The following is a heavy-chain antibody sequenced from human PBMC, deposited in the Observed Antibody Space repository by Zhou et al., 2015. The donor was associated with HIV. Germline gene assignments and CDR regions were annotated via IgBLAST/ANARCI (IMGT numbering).Heavy chain of an antibody. D-gene: IGHD3-10*01. CDR3: IQDLVPGGXDV. Sequence: VQLVESGGGVVQPGRSLRLSCAASGFTFSRYSMHWVRQVPGKGLEWVSGILLDRGDTGYADSVKGRFTISRDNAKKSVYLQMDSLRPEDTALYYCIQDLVPGGXDVWGQGTTVTVSS. CDR2: ILLDRGDT. J-gene: IGHJ6*02. V-gene: IGHV3-9*01. CDR1: GFTFSRYS.